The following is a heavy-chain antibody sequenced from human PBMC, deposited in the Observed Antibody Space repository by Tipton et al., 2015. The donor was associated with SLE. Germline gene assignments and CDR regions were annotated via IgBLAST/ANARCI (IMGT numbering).Heavy chain of an antibody. CDR1: GGSFSGHT. CDR3: ARASRGRVSTPDNLLRPGARFDY. Sequence: AGLVKPSETLSLTCGVYGGSFSGHTWTWIRQSPGQGLEWIGDVNQSGGTNYNPSNSQLSLKLFSVTAADTAVYYCARASRGRVSTPDNLLRPGARFDYWGQGTLTTVSS. CDR2: VNQSGGT. V-gene: IGHV4-34*01. J-gene: IGHJ4*02. D-gene: IGHD3-10*01.